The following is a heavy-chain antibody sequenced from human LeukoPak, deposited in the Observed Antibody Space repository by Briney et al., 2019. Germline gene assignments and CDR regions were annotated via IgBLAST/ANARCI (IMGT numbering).Heavy chain of an antibody. V-gene: IGHV1-8*01. CDR3: ARVDTMVRGVILFDY. CDR2: MNPNSGNT. CDR1: GYTFTSYD. Sequence: ASVKVSCKASGYTFTSYDINWERQATGQGLEWMGWMNPNSGNTGYAQKFQGRVTMTRNTSISTAYMELSSLRSEDTAVYYCARVDTMVRGVILFDYWGQGTLVTVSS. D-gene: IGHD3-10*01. J-gene: IGHJ4*02.